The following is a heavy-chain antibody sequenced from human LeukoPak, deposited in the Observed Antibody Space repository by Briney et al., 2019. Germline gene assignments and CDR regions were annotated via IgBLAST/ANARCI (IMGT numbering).Heavy chain of an antibody. CDR2: IWYDGSNK. CDR3: ARGYFYYYYGMDV. V-gene: IGHV3-33*01. Sequence: QPGRSLRLSCAASGFTFSSYGMHWVRQAPGKGLEWVAVIWYDGSNKYYADSVKGRFTISRDNSKNTLYLQMNSLRAEDTAVYYCARGYFYYYYGMDVWGKGTTVTVSS. CDR1: GFTFSSYG. J-gene: IGHJ6*04.